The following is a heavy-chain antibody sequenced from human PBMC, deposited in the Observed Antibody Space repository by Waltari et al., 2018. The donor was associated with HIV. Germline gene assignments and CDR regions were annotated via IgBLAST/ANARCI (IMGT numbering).Heavy chain of an antibody. J-gene: IGHJ3*01. CDR2: IRGGGET. CDR3: VKDSGRAADVFDL. V-gene: IGHV3-23*01. D-gene: IGHD3-10*01. Sequence: QLLESGGGLVEPGGSLRLSCAASGFIFTDFAMDWVRQAPGKGLEWVSAIRGGGETFYADFVKGRFTISRDNSKNTLYLQMNSLRADDAAVYYCVKDSGRAADVFDLWGQGTMVTVSS. CDR1: GFIFTDFA.